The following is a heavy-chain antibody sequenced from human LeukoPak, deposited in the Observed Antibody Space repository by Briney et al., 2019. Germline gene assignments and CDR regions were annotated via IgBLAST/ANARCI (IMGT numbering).Heavy chain of an antibody. D-gene: IGHD5-18*01. CDR2: ITPNSGYT. J-gene: IGHJ4*02. CDR3: ARDRMDTGTYFDY. Sequence: GASVTVSCKASGYTFTDYFIHWVRQAPGQGLEWMGGITPNSGYTNYAQKFRGRVTMTTDTSTSTAYMELRSLRSDDTAMYYCARDRMDTGTYFDYWGQGTLVTVSS. CDR1: GYTFTDYF. V-gene: IGHV1-2*02.